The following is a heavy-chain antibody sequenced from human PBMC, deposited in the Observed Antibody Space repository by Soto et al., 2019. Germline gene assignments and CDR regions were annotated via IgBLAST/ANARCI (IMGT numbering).Heavy chain of an antibody. CDR3: ARQGIAVAGQYYYYGMDV. CDR1: GYSLTSYW. V-gene: IGHV5-10-1*01. D-gene: IGHD6-19*01. CDR2: IDPSDSYT. Sequence: GESLKISCKGSGYSLTSYWISWVRRMPGKGLEWMGRIDPSDSYTNYSPSFQGHVTISADKSISTAYLQWSSLKASDTAMYYCARQGIAVAGQYYYYGMDVWGQGTTVTVSS. J-gene: IGHJ6*02.